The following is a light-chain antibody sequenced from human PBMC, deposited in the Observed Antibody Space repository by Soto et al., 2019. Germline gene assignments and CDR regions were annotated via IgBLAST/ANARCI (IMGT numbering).Light chain of an antibody. J-gene: IGKJ1*01. V-gene: IGKV3-20*01. Sequence: EIVLTQSPGTLSLSPGERATLSCRASQSVSSSYLAWYQQKPGQAPRLLIYGASSRATGIPDRFSGSGSGTDFTLTITRLEPEDFAVYYCQQNVSPPWTFGQGTKVEIK. CDR3: QQNVSPPWT. CDR2: GAS. CDR1: QSVSSSY.